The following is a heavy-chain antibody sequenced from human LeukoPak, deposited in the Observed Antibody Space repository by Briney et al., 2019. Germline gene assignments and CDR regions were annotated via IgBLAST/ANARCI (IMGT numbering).Heavy chain of an antibody. Sequence: GGSLRLSCAASGFTFSSYAINWFRQAPGKGLEWVSIISGSGGSTYYADSVKGRFTISRDNSKNTLYLQMNSLRAEDTAVYYRAKDREYQLLLGFWQLRGAFDYWGQGTLVTVSS. J-gene: IGHJ4*02. D-gene: IGHD2-2*01. CDR2: ISGSGGST. CDR1: GFTFSSYA. V-gene: IGHV3-23*01. CDR3: AKDREYQLLLGFWQLRGAFDY.